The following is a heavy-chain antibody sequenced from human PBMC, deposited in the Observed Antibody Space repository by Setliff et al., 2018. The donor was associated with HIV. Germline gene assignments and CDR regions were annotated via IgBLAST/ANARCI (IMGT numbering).Heavy chain of an antibody. CDR1: GGSFSGYY. D-gene: IGHD1-26*01. CDR3: ARGAYTGNYQGGFYYLDV. V-gene: IGHV4-34*01. CDR2: ISHSGST. J-gene: IGHJ6*03. Sequence: SETLSLTCAVNGGSFSGYYLIWIRQSPGKGLEYIGKISHSGSTNPSPSLKSRVTMSIDGSKPHFFLNLESVTAADTAVYYCARGAYTGNYQGGFYYLDVWGKGTTVTVSS.